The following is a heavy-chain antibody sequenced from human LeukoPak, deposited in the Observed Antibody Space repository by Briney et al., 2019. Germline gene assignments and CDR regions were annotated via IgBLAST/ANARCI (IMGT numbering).Heavy chain of an antibody. CDR3: ARWGRYDSSGYYYIGRGYFDY. V-gene: IGHV4-39*07. D-gene: IGHD3-22*01. Sequence: SETLSLTCTVSGGSISSSSYYWGWIRQPPGKGLEWIGSIYHSGSTYYNPSLKSRVTISVDTSKNQFSLKLSSVTAADTAVYYCARWGRYDSSGYYYIGRGYFDYWGQGTLVTVSS. CDR2: IYHSGST. J-gene: IGHJ4*02. CDR1: GGSISSSSYY.